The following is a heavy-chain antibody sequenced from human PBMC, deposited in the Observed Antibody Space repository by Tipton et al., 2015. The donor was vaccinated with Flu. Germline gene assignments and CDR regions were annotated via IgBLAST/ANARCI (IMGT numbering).Heavy chain of an antibody. Sequence: TLSLTCAVFGYSISSGYYWGWIRQPPGKGLEWIGSINHSGTTYYNPSLKSRVTISVDTSKNQFSLKLTSVTAADTAVYYCARDRWEYIRGFDSWGQGTLVTVSP. J-gene: IGHJ5*01. CDR1: GYSISSGYY. CDR2: INHSGTT. D-gene: IGHD2/OR15-2a*01. V-gene: IGHV4-38-2*02. CDR3: ARDRWEYIRGFDS.